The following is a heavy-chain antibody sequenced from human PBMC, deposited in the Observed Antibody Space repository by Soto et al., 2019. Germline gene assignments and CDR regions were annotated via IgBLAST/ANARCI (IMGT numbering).Heavy chain of an antibody. J-gene: IGHJ4*02. D-gene: IGHD2-2*01. CDR3: ARTHESVPAPYYFDY. V-gene: IGHV1-69*02. CDR2: IIPILGIA. CDR1: GGTFSSYT. Sequence: QVQLVQSGAEVKKPGSSVKVSCKASGGTFSSYTISRVRQAPGQGLEWMGRIIPILGIANYAQKFQGRVTITADKSTSTAYMELSSLRSEDTAVYYCARTHESVPAPYYFDYWGQGTLVTVSS.